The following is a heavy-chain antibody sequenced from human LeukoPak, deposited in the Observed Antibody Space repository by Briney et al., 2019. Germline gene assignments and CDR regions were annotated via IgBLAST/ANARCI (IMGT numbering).Heavy chain of an antibody. Sequence: GGSLRLSCAASGFTVSSNYMSWARQAPGKGLEWVSVIYSGGSTYYADSVKGRFTISRDNSKNTLYLQMNSLRAEDTAVYYCARVRSVAGIHYDYWGQGTLVSVSS. V-gene: IGHV3-66*01. D-gene: IGHD6-19*01. CDR2: IYSGGST. CDR3: ARVRSVAGIHYDY. J-gene: IGHJ4*02. CDR1: GFTVSSNY.